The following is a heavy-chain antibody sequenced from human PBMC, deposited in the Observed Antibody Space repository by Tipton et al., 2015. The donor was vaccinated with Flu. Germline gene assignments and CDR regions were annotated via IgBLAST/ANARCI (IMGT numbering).Heavy chain of an antibody. Sequence: TLSLTCTVSGDSISRFYWSWIRQPPGKGLEWIGYSGSTNYNPSLKNRVTISLDTSKNQFSLQLKSVTASDTAVYYCARLSLSFNAFDIWGQGTTVIVSS. V-gene: IGHV4-59*08. J-gene: IGHJ3*02. D-gene: IGHD2/OR15-2a*01. CDR1: GDSISRFY. CDR3: ARLSLSFNAFDI. CDR2: SGST.